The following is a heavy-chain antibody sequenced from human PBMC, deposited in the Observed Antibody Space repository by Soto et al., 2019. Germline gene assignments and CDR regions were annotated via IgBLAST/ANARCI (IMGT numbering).Heavy chain of an antibody. Sequence: SETLSLTCTVSGGSISSSSYYWGWIRQPPGKGLEWIGSIYYSGSTYYNPSLKSRVTISVDTSKNQFSLKLSSVTAADTAVYYCARRLGYCTNGVCAKRAYYFDYWGQGTLVTVSS. D-gene: IGHD2-8*01. CDR2: IYYSGST. V-gene: IGHV4-39*01. J-gene: IGHJ4*02. CDR3: ARRLGYCTNGVCAKRAYYFDY. CDR1: GGSISSSSYY.